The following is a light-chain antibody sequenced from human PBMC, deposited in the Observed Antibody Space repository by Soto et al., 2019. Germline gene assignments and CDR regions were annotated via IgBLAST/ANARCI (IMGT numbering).Light chain of an antibody. Sequence: DIQVTQSPSTLSASVGDRVTITCRASQSISSWLAWYQQKPGKAPKLLIYDASSLEGGAATLSSSSCAGAEFPITSSRVQYDDVVYYYWQHYNGYPLTFGQGTKVDIK. CDR2: DAS. J-gene: IGKJ1*01. CDR3: QHYNGYPLT. CDR1: QSISSW. V-gene: IGKV1-5*01.